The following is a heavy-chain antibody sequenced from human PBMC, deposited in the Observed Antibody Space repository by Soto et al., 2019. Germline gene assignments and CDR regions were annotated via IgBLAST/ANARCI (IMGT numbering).Heavy chain of an antibody. CDR3: ARGLNYYYDSSGYFDAFDI. CDR2: ISSSSSYI. D-gene: IGHD3-22*01. V-gene: IGHV3-21*01. CDR1: GFTFSSYS. J-gene: IGHJ3*02. Sequence: PGGSLRLSCAASGFTFSSYSMNWVRQAPGKGLEWVSSISSSSSYIYYADSVKGRFTISRDNAKNSLYLQMNSLRAEDTAVYYCARGLNYYYDSSGYFDAFDIWGQGTMVTVSS.